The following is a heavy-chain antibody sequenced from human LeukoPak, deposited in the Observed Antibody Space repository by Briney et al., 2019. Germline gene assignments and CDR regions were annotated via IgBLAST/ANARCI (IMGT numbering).Heavy chain of an antibody. CDR2: INQDGSEN. V-gene: IGHV3-7*01. D-gene: IGHD6-6*01. CDR1: GFTFSSYW. CDR3: ARDPSSSSAFLDY. J-gene: IGHJ4*02. Sequence: GGSLRLSCAASGFTFSSYWMSWVRQAPGKGLEWVANINQDGSENYSVVSVKCRFTLSRDNAKNSLYLQMNSLRAEDTAVYYCARDPSSSSAFLDYWSQGTLVTVSS.